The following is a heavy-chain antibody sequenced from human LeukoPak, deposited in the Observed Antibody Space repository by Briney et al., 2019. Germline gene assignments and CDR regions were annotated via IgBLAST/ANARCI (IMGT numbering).Heavy chain of an antibody. CDR2: IYSGGST. D-gene: IGHD3-3*01. CDR1: GFTVSSNY. V-gene: IGHV3-53*01. J-gene: IGHJ3*02. Sequence: GGSLRLSCAASGFTVSSNYMSWVRQAPGKGLEWVSVIYSGGSTYYADSVKGRFTISRDNSKNTLYLQMNSLRAEDTAVYYCAKATIFGVVITHPDAFDIWGQGTMVTVSS. CDR3: AKATIFGVVITHPDAFDI.